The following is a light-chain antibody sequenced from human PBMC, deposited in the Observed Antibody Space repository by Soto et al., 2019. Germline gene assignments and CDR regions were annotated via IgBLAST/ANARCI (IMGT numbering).Light chain of an antibody. J-gene: IGKJ3*01. Sequence: EIVLPQSPGTLSLSPGERAILSCRASQTINNRYLAWYQQTPGRAPTLLIQAASSRAAGIPERFSVSGSGTDFALTINRLEPEDFAVCDWHDYDNSPPFPFGPGSTVDI. V-gene: IGKV3-20*01. CDR3: HDYDNSPPFP. CDR1: QTINNRY. CDR2: AAS.